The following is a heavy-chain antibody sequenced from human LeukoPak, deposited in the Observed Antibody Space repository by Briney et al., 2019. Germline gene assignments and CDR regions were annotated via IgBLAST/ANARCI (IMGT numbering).Heavy chain of an antibody. CDR1: GGTFSSYA. J-gene: IGHJ6*03. V-gene: IGHV1-69*13. CDR2: IIPIFGTA. Sequence: GASVKVSCKASGGTFSSYAISWVRQAPGQGLEWMGGIIPIFGTANYAQKFQGRVTITADESTSTAYMELSSLRSEDTAVYYCATKRMYSNFDYYYYYMDVWGKGTTVTVSS. D-gene: IGHD4-11*01. CDR3: ATKRMYSNFDYYYYYMDV.